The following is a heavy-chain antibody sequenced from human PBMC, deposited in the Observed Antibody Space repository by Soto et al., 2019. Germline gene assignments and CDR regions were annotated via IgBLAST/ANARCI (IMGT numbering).Heavy chain of an antibody. CDR3: ARSLPWYDP. CDR1: GYTFTSYT. CDR2: ISANNGNT. V-gene: IGHV1-18*01. J-gene: IGHJ5*02. Sequence: QVRLVHSETEVKKPGASVNVSCKASGYTFTSYTISWVRQAPGQGLEWMGWISANNGNTEFAQKFQDRLTMIADTTTSTAYLELRNLRPDDTAVYYCARSLPWYDPWGQGTLFAVSS.